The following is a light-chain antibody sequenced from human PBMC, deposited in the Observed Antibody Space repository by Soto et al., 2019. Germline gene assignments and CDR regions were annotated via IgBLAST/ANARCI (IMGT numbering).Light chain of an antibody. Sequence: QFVLTQPPSVSGAPGQRVTISCTGSSSNIGTGYDVHWYQQLPGTAPKLLIYGNSNRPSGVPDRFSGSKSGTPASLAITGLQAEDEAYYYCQSFDSSRFYVFGTGTKVTVL. J-gene: IGLJ1*01. CDR2: GNS. V-gene: IGLV1-40*01. CDR3: QSFDSSRFYV. CDR1: SSNIGTGYD.